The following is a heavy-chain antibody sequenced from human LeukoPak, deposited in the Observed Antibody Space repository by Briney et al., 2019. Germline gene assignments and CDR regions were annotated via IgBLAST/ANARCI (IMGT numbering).Heavy chain of an antibody. CDR2: ITDAVGST. V-gene: IGHV3-23*01. CDR1: GFTFSSSS. CDR3: AKDVGASGY. J-gene: IGHJ4*02. D-gene: IGHD4/OR15-4a*01. Sequence: GGSLRLSCAASGFTFSSSSISWVRQAPGKGLEWVSAITDAVGSTHYADSVKGRFTISSDNSKNTVYLQMNSLRPEDMAVYYCAKDVGASGYWGQGTLVTVSS.